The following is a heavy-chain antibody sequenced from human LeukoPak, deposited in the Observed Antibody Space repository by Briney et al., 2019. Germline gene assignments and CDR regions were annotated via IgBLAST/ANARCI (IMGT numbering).Heavy chain of an antibody. CDR3: ARISSTSCRNDY. Sequence: SGPALVKPTQTLTLTCTFSGFSLSTSGVCVSWIRQPPGKALEWLARIDWDGDQYYSSSLKTRLTISKDTSKNQVVLTMTNVDPVDTATYYCARISSTSCRNDYWGQGTLVTVSS. CDR1: GFSLSTSGVC. D-gene: IGHD2-2*01. CDR2: IDWDGDQ. V-gene: IGHV2-70*11. J-gene: IGHJ4*02.